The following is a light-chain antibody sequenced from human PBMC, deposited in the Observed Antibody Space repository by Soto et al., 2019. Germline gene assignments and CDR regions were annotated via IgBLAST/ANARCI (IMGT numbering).Light chain of an antibody. Sequence: QSALTQPRSVSGSPGQSVTISCTGTSRDVGRYDYVSWYQQHPGKAPKLIVYDVTERPSGVPDRFSGSKSGNAASLTISGLQAEDEADYFCFSFTTDWTHVFGTGTKVTVL. CDR1: SRDVGRYDY. V-gene: IGLV2-11*01. J-gene: IGLJ1*01. CDR3: FSFTTDWTHV. CDR2: DVT.